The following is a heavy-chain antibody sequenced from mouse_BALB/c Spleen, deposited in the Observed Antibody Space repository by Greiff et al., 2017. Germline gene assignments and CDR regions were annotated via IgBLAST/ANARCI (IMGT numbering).Heavy chain of an antibody. J-gene: IGHJ2*01. CDR3: ARDPFYDGYPDY. CDR1: GFTFSSYG. V-gene: IGHV5-6-3*01. D-gene: IGHD2-3*01. CDR2: INSNGGST. Sequence: EVMLVESGGGLVQPGGSLKLSCAASGFTFSSYGMFWVRQTPDKRLELVATINSNGGSTYYPDSVRGRFTISRDNAKNTLYLQMSSLKSEDTAMYYCARDPFYDGYPDYWGQGTTLTVSS.